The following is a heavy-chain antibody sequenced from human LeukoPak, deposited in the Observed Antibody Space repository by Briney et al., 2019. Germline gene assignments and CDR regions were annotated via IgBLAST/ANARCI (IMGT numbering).Heavy chain of an antibody. CDR3: AKSSYYYDSSGYYYGTYYFDY. CDR2: ITGSGGST. CDR1: GFTFSSYV. Sequence: PGGSLRLSCAASGFTFSSYVMSWVRQAPGKGLEWVSAITGSGGSTYYADSVKGRFTISRDNSKNTLYLQMNSLRAEDTAVYYCAKSSYYYDSSGYYYGTYYFDYWGQGTLVTVSS. V-gene: IGHV3-23*01. D-gene: IGHD3-22*01. J-gene: IGHJ4*02.